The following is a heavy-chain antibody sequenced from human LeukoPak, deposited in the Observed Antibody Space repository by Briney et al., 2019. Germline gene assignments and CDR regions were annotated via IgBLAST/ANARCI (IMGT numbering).Heavy chain of an antibody. Sequence: ASVKVSCKTSGYTFTGYFIQWVRQAPGQGREWMGWIKPNSGGTNYAQKFQGRVTMTRDTSISTAYMELSRLRSDDTAVYYCASVMALKGTYYWGQGTLLTVSS. D-gene: IGHD2-8*01. CDR3: ASVMALKGTYY. CDR2: IKPNSGGT. V-gene: IGHV1-2*02. CDR1: GYTFTGYF. J-gene: IGHJ4*02.